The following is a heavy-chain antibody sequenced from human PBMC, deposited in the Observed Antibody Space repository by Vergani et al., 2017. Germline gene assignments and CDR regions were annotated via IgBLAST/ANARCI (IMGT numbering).Heavy chain of an antibody. J-gene: IGHJ4*02. Sequence: QVQLQQSGPGLVKPSQTLSLTCAISGDSVSSNSAAWNWIRQSPSRGLGWLGRTYYRSKWYHAYAVPVKSRITINPDTSKNQFSLQLNSLTPEDTAVYYCARDVKQPDYGGNIVDYWGQGTLVTVSS. CDR1: GDSVSSNSAA. CDR2: TYYRSKWYH. V-gene: IGHV6-1*01. CDR3: ARDVKQPDYGGNIVDY. D-gene: IGHD4-23*01.